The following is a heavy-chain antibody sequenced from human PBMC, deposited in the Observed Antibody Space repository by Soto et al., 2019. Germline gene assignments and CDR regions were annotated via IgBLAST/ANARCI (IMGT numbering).Heavy chain of an antibody. CDR1: GFAFSNYA. CDR2: VSFDGSDK. CDR3: VRGDDYGDYIPKFDS. J-gene: IGHJ5*01. D-gene: IGHD4-17*01. Sequence: QVQLVESGGGVVQPGRSLRLSCAASGFAFSNYAMHWVRQAPGKGLYWVAVVSFDGSDKYYADSVKGRFTSFRDNSQKTLYLQMNSLRAEDTAVYHCVRGDDYGDYIPKFDSWGQGTLVSVSS. V-gene: IGHV3-30-3*01.